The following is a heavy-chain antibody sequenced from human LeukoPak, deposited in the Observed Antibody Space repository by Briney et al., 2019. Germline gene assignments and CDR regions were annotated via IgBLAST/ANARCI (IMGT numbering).Heavy chain of an antibody. CDR1: GFTFSNAW. D-gene: IGHD1-26*01. CDR2: IKSKTDGGIT. CDR3: TTAYSGSYYNFDY. V-gene: IGHV3-15*01. Sequence: GESLRLSCAASGFTFSNAWMSWVRQAPGKGLEWVGRIKSKTDGGITDYAAPVKGRFTISRDDSKNTLYLQMNSLKTEDTAVYYCTTAYSGSYYNFDYWGQGTLVSLSS. J-gene: IGHJ4*02.